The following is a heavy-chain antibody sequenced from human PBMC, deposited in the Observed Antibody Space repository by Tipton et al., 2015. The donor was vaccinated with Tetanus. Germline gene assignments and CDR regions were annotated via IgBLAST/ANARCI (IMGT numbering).Heavy chain of an antibody. CDR3: AKGKDIVVVTAISEEYFQH. CDR2: ISYDGSNK. Sequence: RSLRLSCAASGFTFSSYGMHWVRQAPGKGLEWVAVISYDGSNKYYADSVKGRFTISRDNSKNTLYLQMNSLRAEDTAVYYCAKGKDIVVVTAISEEYFQHWGQGTLVTVSS. V-gene: IGHV3-30*18. J-gene: IGHJ1*01. CDR1: GFTFSSYG. D-gene: IGHD2-21*02.